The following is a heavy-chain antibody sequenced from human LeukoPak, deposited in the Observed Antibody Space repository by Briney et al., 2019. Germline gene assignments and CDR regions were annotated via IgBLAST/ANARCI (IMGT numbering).Heavy chain of an antibody. Sequence: PGGSLRLSCAASGFTFDDYAMHWVRQAPGKGLEWVSVIIWNSGTIGYADSVKGRFTISRDNAKNSLYLQMNSLRAEDTALYYCAKGGGLNDANFFDYWGQGTLVTVSS. J-gene: IGHJ4*02. D-gene: IGHD2-15*01. V-gene: IGHV3-9*01. CDR3: AKGGGLNDANFFDY. CDR2: IIWNSGTI. CDR1: GFTFDDYA.